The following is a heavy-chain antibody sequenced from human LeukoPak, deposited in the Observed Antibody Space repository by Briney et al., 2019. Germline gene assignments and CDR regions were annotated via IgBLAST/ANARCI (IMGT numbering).Heavy chain of an antibody. CDR2: VFYSGTT. CDR3: ARHITVSYDAFDL. J-gene: IGHJ3*01. CDR1: SGSISGYY. Sequence: SETLSLTCTVSSGSISGYYWSWIRQPPGKGLEWIGYVFYSGTTLYNPSLKSRVTISVGTSKTQFSLKLTSVTAADTAMYYCARHITVSYDAFDLWGRGTMVTVSS. V-gene: IGHV4-59*08. D-gene: IGHD6-19*01.